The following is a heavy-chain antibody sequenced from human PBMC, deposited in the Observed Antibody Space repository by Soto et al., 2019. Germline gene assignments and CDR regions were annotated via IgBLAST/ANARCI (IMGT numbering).Heavy chain of an antibody. CDR3: ARDAAESGKPNLAL. J-gene: IGHJ4*02. V-gene: IGHV3-33*01. CDR1: GFTFSYYG. CDR2: IQSDGSKT. D-gene: IGHD6-25*01. Sequence: QVQLVESGGGVVQPGWSLRLSCTASGFTFSYYGMHWVLQAPGKGLEWVAAIQSDGSKTYYVDSVKGRFTVSRDDANNIFYMQMNSLRAEDTAVFYCARDAAESGKPNLALCGQGTLFTVSS.